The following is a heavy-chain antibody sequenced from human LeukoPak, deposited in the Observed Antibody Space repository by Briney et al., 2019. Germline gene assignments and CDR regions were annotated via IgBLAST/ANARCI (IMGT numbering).Heavy chain of an antibody. CDR2: IIPILGIA. Sequence: SVKVSCKASGYTFTSYGISWVRQAPGQGLEWMGRIIPILGIANYAQKFQGRVTITADKSTSTAYMELSSLRSEDTAVYYCARPRYCSSTSCYGLDYWGQGTLVTVSS. J-gene: IGHJ4*02. CDR3: ARPRYCSSTSCYGLDY. D-gene: IGHD2-2*01. CDR1: GYTFTSYG. V-gene: IGHV1-69*04.